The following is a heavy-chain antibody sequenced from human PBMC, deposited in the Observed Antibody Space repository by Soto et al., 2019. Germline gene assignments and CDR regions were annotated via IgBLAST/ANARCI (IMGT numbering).Heavy chain of an antibody. V-gene: IGHV3-23*01. J-gene: IGHJ4*02. CDR3: TRAGGRYRHVDD. CDR2: IGGSGGST. D-gene: IGHD3-16*02. Sequence: GGSLRLSCAASGFTFSSYAMNWVRQAPGKGLEWVSAIGGSGGSTYYADSVKGRFTISRDNAKNSLYLQMDSLRAEDTAVYYCTRAGGRYRHVDDWGQGILVTVSS. CDR1: GFTFSSYA.